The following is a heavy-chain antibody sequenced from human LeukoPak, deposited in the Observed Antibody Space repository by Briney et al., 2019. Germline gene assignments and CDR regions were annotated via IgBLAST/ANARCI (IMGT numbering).Heavy chain of an antibody. D-gene: IGHD4-17*01. CDR1: GYTFTGYY. V-gene: IGHV1-2*02. Sequence: AASVRVSCKASGYTFTGYYIHWVRQAPGQGLEWMGWSNPNSGGTIYAQKFQGRVTMTRDTSISTAYMELSRLRSDDTAVYYCARVGVAAMNDYGDYGAFDIWGQGTMVTVSS. CDR3: ARVGVAAMNDYGDYGAFDI. J-gene: IGHJ3*02. CDR2: SNPNSGGT.